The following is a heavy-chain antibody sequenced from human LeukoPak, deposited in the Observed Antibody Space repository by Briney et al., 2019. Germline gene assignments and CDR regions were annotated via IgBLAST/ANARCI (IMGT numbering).Heavy chain of an antibody. Sequence: PGGSLRLSCAASGFTFSSYEMNWVRQAPGKGLEWVSYISSSGSTIYYPDSVKGRFTISRDNAKNSLYLQMNSLRAKDSGLCYCARVIVGAPNKAFDIWGQGTMVTVSS. CDR1: GFTFSSYE. J-gene: IGHJ3*02. D-gene: IGHD1-26*01. CDR2: ISSSGSTI. V-gene: IGHV3-48*03. CDR3: ARVIVGAPNKAFDI.